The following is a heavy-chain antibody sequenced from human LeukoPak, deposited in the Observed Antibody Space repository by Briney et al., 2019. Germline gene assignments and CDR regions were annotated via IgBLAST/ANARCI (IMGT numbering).Heavy chain of an antibody. CDR1: VFTFSSYW. D-gene: IGHD1-7*01. Sequence: WGSLRLSSAASVFTFSSYWRSRIRQAPGKGLEWVANIKEDGSDKNYVDSVRGRFTISRDNAKNALYLQMNSLRAEDTAVYYCGRESSWGTESVDCWGQGTVVTVSP. J-gene: IGHJ4*02. CDR2: IKEDGSDK. V-gene: IGHV3-7*04. CDR3: GRESSWGTESVDC.